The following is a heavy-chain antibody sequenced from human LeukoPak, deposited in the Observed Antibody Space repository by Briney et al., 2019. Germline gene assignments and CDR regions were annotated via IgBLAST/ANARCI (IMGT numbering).Heavy chain of an antibody. CDR3: ARVSLGYCSGGSCYSDWFDP. CDR1: GYTFTSYD. V-gene: IGHV1-8*01. CDR2: MNPNSGNT. J-gene: IGHJ5*02. Sequence: GASVKVSCKASGYTFTSYDINWVRQATGQGLEWMGWMNPNSGNTGYAQKFQGRVTMTRNTSISTAYMELSSLRSEDTAVYYCARVSLGYCSGGSCYSDWFDPWGQGTLVTASS. D-gene: IGHD2-15*01.